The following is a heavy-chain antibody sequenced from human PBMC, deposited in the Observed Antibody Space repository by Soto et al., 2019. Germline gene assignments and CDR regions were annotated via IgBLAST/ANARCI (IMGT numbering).Heavy chain of an antibody. CDR2: IRRKANSYTT. V-gene: IGHV3-72*01. D-gene: IGHD6-19*01. CDR1: GLIFSDYH. Sequence: EAQLVESGGGLVQPGGSLRLSCAASGLIFSDYHMDWVRQAPGQGLEWVGRIRRKANSYTTEYAASVKGRFTISRDDSKNSLYLQMNSLKSEDTAVYYCAMLGGWSGGSSGMDVWGQGTTVTVSS. J-gene: IGHJ6*02. CDR3: AMLGGWSGGSSGMDV.